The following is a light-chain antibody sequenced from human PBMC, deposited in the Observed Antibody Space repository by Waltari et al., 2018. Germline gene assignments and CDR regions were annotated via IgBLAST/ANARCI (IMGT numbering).Light chain of an antibody. CDR3: CSYAGRSSMI. CDR2: EVT. Sequence: QSALTQPASVSGSPGQSITISCTRGTSDIGKYNLVSWYMQNPGKAPKVITYEVTKRPSGISDRFSGSKSGNTASLTISGLQVEDEADYYCCSYAGRSSMIFGGGTKVTVV. CDR1: TSDIGKYNL. J-gene: IGLJ2*01. V-gene: IGLV2-23*02.